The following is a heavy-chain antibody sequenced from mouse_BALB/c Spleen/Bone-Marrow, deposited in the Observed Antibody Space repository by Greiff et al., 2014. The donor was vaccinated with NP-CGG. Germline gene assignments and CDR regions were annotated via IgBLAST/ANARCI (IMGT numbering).Heavy chain of an antibody. J-gene: IGHJ3*01. Sequence: EVMLVESGGNLVKPGGSLKLSCAASGFTFSDYYMYWVRQTPEKGLEWVATISDGGSYTYYPDSVKGRFTISRDNAKNSLYLQMNSLKSEDSAMYYCARGGAHYYGRGFTYWGQGTLVTVSA. D-gene: IGHD1-2*01. CDR1: GFTFSDYY. CDR2: ISDGGSYT. V-gene: IGHV5-4*02. CDR3: ARGGAHYYGRGFTY.